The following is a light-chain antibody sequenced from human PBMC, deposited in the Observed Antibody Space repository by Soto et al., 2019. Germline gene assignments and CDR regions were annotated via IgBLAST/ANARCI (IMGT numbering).Light chain of an antibody. J-gene: IGKJ1*01. CDR3: QQYNSYSQT. Sequence: DIQMTQSPSALSASVGDRVTITCQASQAISNYLNWYQQKPGKAPDLLIYAASSLQSGVPARFSGSGSGTDFTLTISSLQPDDFATYYCQQYNSYSQTFGQGTKVDNK. CDR2: AAS. V-gene: IGKV1-16*01. CDR1: QAISNY.